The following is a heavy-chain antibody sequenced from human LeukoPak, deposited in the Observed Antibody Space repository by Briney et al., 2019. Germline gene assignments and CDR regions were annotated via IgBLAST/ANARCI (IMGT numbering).Heavy chain of an antibody. J-gene: IGHJ4*02. D-gene: IGHD6-13*01. CDR3: ARGSYSSSWF. CDR2: IDHSGST. V-gene: IGHV4-34*01. Sequence: PSETLSLTCAVSGGSFSGYYWNWIRQPPGKGLEWIGEIDHSGSTNYNPSLKSRVTILVDTSKNQFSLKLSSVTAEDTAVYYCARGSYSSSWFWGQGTLVTVSS. CDR1: GGSFSGYY.